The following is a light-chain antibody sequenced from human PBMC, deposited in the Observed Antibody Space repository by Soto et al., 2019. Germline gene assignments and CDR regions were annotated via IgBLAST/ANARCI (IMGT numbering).Light chain of an antibody. CDR1: QSISSY. CDR3: RQSYSTLLT. J-gene: IGKJ3*01. V-gene: IGKV1-39*01. Sequence: DIQMTQSPSSLSASVGDRVTITCRASQSISSYLNWYQQKPGKDPKLLIYAASSLQSGVPSRFSGSGSGTDFTLNISSLQPEDFATYYCRQSYSTLLTFGPGTKVDIK. CDR2: AAS.